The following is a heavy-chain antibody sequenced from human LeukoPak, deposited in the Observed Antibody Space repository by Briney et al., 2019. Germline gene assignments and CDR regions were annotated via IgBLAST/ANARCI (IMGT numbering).Heavy chain of an antibody. CDR1: GFTFSSYS. CDR2: ISSSSSYI. CDR3: ARGGYSSGWPIDY. J-gene: IGHJ4*02. V-gene: IGHV3-21*01. D-gene: IGHD6-19*01. Sequence: GGSLRLSCAASGFTFSSYSMNWIRQAPGKGLEWVSSISSSSSYIYYADSVKGRFTISRDNAKNSLYLQMNSLRAEDTAVYYCARGGYSSGWPIDYWGQGTLVTVSS.